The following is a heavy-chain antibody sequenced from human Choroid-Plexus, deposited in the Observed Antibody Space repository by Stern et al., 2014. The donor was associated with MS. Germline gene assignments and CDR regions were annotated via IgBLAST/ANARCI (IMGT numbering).Heavy chain of an antibody. D-gene: IGHD3-16*01. V-gene: IGHV4-31*03. CDR2: ISYIGST. CDR3: ARSDRLWGSFDY. CDR1: GAPISTVGYY. J-gene: IGHJ4*02. Sequence: QVQLQQSGPGLVKPSQTLSLTCTVSGAPISTVGYYWSWIRQHPGQGLEWIAYISYIGSTYYNPSLKSRVSISADTSKNQFSLNLTSVTAADTALYYCARSDRLWGSFDYWGQGTLVAVSS.